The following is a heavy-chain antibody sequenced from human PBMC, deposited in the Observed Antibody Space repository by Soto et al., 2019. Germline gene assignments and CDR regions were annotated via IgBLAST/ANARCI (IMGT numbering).Heavy chain of an antibody. CDR3: ARDPPGSYGMDV. V-gene: IGHV3-33*01. J-gene: IGHJ6*02. CDR1: GFTFSSYG. CDR2: IWYDGSNK. Sequence: QVQLVESGGGVVQPGRSLRLSCAASGFTFSSYGMHWVRQAPGKGLEWVAVIWYDGSNKYYADSVKGRFTISRDNSKNTLYLQMNSLRAEDTAVYYCARDPPGSYGMDVWSQGTTVTVSS. D-gene: IGHD7-27*01.